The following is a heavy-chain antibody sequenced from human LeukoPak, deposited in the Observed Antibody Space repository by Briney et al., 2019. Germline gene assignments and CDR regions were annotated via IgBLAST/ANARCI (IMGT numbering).Heavy chain of an antibody. J-gene: IGHJ5*02. CDR3: AKSPMTTRGWFDP. D-gene: IGHD4-17*01. V-gene: IGHV4-39*01. CDR2: IYYSGST. Sequence: PSETLSLTCTVSGGSISSSSYYWGWIRQPPGKGLEWIGSIYYSGSTYYNPSLKSRVTISVGTSKNQFSLKLSSVTAADTAVYYCAKSPMTTRGWFDPWGQGTLVTVSS. CDR1: GGSISSSSYY.